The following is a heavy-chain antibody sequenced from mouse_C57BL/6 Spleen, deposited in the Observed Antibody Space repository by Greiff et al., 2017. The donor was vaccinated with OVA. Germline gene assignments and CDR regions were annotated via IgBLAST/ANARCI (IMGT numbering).Heavy chain of an antibody. CDR3: ATNYGSSQYYFDY. Sequence: QVQLKESGPGLVQPSQSLSITCTVSGFSLTSYGVHWVRQPPGKGLEWLGVIWSGGSTDYNAAFISRLSISKDNSKSQVFFKMNSLQADDTAIYYCATNYGSSQYYFDYWGQGTTLTVSS. V-gene: IGHV2-4*01. CDR1: GFSLTSYG. D-gene: IGHD1-1*01. CDR2: IWSGGST. J-gene: IGHJ2*01.